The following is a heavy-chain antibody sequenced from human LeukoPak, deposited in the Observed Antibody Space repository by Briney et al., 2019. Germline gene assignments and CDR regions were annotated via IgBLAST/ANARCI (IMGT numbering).Heavy chain of an antibody. V-gene: IGHV7-4-1*02. Sequence: ASVKVSCKASGYTFTSYAMNWVRQAPGQGLEWMGWINTNTGNPTYAQGFTGRFVFSLDTSVSTAYLRISSLTAEDTAVYYCARSLTGTTFPYDYWGQGTLVTVSS. CDR2: INTNTGNP. CDR3: ARSLTGTTFPYDY. D-gene: IGHD1-20*01. J-gene: IGHJ4*02. CDR1: GYTFTSYA.